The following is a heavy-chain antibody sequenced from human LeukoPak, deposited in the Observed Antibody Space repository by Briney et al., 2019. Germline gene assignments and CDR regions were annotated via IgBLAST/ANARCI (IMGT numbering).Heavy chain of an antibody. D-gene: IGHD3-22*01. J-gene: IGHJ4*01. CDR3: ATDRKSYDWSDYRFHY. V-gene: IGHV3-7*01. Sequence: GGSLRLSCAASGFTFSTYWMNWFRQAPGKGLEWVGNINHDGSETTYVDSVKGRFTISRDNAKDSLYLQMNSLRAEDTAVYYCATDRKSYDWSDYRFHYWGQGALVTVSS. CDR2: INHDGSET. CDR1: GFTFSTYW.